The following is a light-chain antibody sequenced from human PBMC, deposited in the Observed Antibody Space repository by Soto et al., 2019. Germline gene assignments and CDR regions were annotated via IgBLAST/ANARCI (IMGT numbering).Light chain of an antibody. CDR1: QGINTY. CDR3: QQYNSFLWT. V-gene: IGKV1-9*01. CDR2: DVS. J-gene: IGKJ1*01. Sequence: DIQLTQSPSFLSASVGARVTITCRASQGINTYLPWYHQNPGKAPKLLIYDVSNLESAVPSRFSGGGSGTEFTLTISSLQPDDFATFYCQQYNSFLWTFGQGTKVEIK.